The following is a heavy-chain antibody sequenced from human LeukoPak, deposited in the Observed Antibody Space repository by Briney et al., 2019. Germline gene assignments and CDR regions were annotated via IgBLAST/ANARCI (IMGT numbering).Heavy chain of an antibody. J-gene: IGHJ4*02. Sequence: ASVKVSCKASGYTFTSYGISWVRQAPGQGLEWMGWISAYNGNTNYAQKLQGRVTMTTDTSTSTAYMELRSLRSDDTAVYYCARDKRSSSLRYYFDYWGQGTLVTVSS. CDR1: GYTFTSYG. V-gene: IGHV1-18*01. CDR2: ISAYNGNT. D-gene: IGHD6-13*01. CDR3: ARDKRSSSLRYYFDY.